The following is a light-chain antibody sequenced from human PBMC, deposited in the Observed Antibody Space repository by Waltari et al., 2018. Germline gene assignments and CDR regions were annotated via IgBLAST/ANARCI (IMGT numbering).Light chain of an antibody. CDR2: AAS. CDR1: QSVSTD. Sequence: DIQMTQSPSSLSASVGDRVTITCRASQSVSTDLNWYQQKPGKVPSLLIYAASALHTGVPSRFSGGGSGTDFTLTINSLQPEDFATYYCQQTFSNLWTFGQGTKVEIK. CDR3: QQTFSNLWT. V-gene: IGKV1-39*01. J-gene: IGKJ1*01.